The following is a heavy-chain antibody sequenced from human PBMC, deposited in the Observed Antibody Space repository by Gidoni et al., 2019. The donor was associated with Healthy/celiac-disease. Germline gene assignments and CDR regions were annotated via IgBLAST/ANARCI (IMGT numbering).Heavy chain of an antibody. Sequence: EVQLVESGGGLVQSGRSLRRDGAAAGVTFADYAMHWVRQAQGKGLGWVSGISWNICSIGYADSVKGRFTISRDNAKNSLYLQINSLRAEDTAFSYCVLTVTRDYYYYGMDVWGQVTTVTVSS. J-gene: IGHJ6*02. D-gene: IGHD4-17*01. CDR3: VLTVTRDYYYYGMDV. V-gene: IGHV3-9*01. CDR1: GVTFADYA. CDR2: ISWNICSI.